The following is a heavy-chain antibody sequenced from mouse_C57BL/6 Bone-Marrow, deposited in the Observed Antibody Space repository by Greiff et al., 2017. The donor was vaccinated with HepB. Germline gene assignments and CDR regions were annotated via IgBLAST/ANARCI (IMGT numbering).Heavy chain of an antibody. V-gene: IGHV1-74*01. J-gene: IGHJ2*01. CDR3: AIRAGYY. CDR2: LHPSDSDT. D-gene: IGHD3-3*01. CDR1: GYTFTSYW. Sequence: QVQLQQPGAELVKPGASVKVSCKASGYTFTSYWMHWVKQRPGQGLEWIGRLHPSDSDTNYNQKFKGKATLTVDKSSSTAYMQLSSLTSADSAVYYCAIRAGYYWGQGTTLTVSS.